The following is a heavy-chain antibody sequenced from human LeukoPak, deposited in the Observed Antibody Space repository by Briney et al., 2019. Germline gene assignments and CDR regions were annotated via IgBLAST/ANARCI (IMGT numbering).Heavy chain of an antibody. D-gene: IGHD4-11*01. J-gene: IGHJ4*02. CDR1: GGSFSGYY. CDR3: ASRSNYRSYYFDY. Sequence: TSETLSLTCAVYGGSFSGYYWSWIRQPPGKGLEWIGEINHSGSTNYNPSLKSRVTISVDTSKNQFSLKLSSVTAADTAVYYCASRSNYRSYYFDYWGQGTLVTVSS. CDR2: INHSGST. V-gene: IGHV4-34*01.